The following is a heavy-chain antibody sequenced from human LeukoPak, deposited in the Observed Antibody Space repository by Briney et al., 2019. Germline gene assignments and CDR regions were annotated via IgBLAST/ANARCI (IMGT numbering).Heavy chain of an antibody. J-gene: IGHJ4*02. CDR2: ISGSGGST. D-gene: IGHD6-19*01. V-gene: IGHV3-23*01. CDR3: AKDSRRYSSGWHFDY. CDR1: GFTFSSYA. Sequence: GGSLRLSCAASGFTFSSYAMSWVRQAPGKGLEWVSAISGSGGSTYYADSVKGRFTISRDNSKNTLYLQMNSLRAEDTAVYYCAKDSRRYSSGWHFDYWGQGTLVTVSS.